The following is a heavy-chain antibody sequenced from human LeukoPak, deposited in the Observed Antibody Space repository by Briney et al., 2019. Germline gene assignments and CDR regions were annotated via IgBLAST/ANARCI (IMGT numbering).Heavy chain of an antibody. Sequence: GGSLRLSCAASGFTFSSYWMSWVRQAPGKGLEWVANINPDGSEKQYVDSVKGRFTTSRDNAKNSLYLQMNSLRAEDTAVYYCARVWYFGESAWRYFDYWGQGALVTVSS. J-gene: IGHJ4*02. D-gene: IGHD3-10*01. CDR3: ARVWYFGESAWRYFDY. CDR2: INPDGSEK. V-gene: IGHV3-7*01. CDR1: GFTFSSYW.